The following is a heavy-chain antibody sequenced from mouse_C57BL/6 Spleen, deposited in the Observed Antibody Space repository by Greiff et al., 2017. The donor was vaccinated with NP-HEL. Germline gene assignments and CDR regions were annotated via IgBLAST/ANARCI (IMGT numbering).Heavy chain of an antibody. CDR3: ARPLGSGYDYFDY. V-gene: IGHV1-59*01. J-gene: IGHJ2*01. D-gene: IGHD3-2*02. Sequence: VQLQQPGAELVRPGTSVKLSCKASGYTFTSYWMHWVKQRPGQGLEWIGVIDPSDSYTNYNQKFKGKATLTVDTSSSTAYMQLSSLTSEDSAVYYCARPLGSGYDYFDYWGQGTTLTVSS. CDR2: IDPSDSYT. CDR1: GYTFTSYW.